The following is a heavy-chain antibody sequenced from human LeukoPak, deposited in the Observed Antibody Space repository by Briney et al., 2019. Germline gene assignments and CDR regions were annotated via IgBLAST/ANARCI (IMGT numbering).Heavy chain of an antibody. J-gene: IGHJ4*02. Sequence: GGSLRLSCAASGFTFDDYAMHWVRQAPGKGLEWVSGISWNSGSIGYADSVKGRFTISRDNAKNSLYLQMNSLRVEDTAVYYCARCTTGRTFGSLREIKRSREIDYWGQGTLVTVSS. CDR3: ARCTTGRTFGSLREIKRSREIDY. CDR2: ISWNSGSI. V-gene: IGHV3-9*01. CDR1: GFTFDDYA. D-gene: IGHD1-1*01.